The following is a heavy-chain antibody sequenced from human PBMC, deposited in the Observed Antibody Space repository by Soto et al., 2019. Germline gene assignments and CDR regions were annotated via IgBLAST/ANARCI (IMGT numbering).Heavy chain of an antibody. CDR2: INPNSGGT. D-gene: IGHD6-19*01. CDR1: GYTFTGYY. CDR3: ATYSEIAVAGTRFCAFDI. V-gene: IGHV1-2*02. J-gene: IGHJ3*02. Sequence: GASVKVSCKASGYTFTGYYMHWVRQAPGQGHEGMGWINPNSGGTNYEQKFQGRETMNRDTSISTAYMDLSRLRSYYSAVYYCATYSEIAVAGTRFCAFDIWGQGTMVTVSS.